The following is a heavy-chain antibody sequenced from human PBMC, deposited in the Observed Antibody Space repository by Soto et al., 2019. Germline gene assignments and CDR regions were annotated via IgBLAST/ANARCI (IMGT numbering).Heavy chain of an antibody. CDR3: ARGKRDSSGNFDY. Sequence: EVQLLESGGGLVQPGGSLRLSCAASGFTFSFYAMSWVRQAPGKGLEWVSTISQSGGSPYFADSVKGRFTFARDNSKNPAYLQMNRLRAEATAVHYCARGKRDSSGNFDYWGQGTLVTVCS. J-gene: IGHJ4*02. V-gene: IGHV3-23*01. CDR1: GFTFSFYA. D-gene: IGHD6-25*01. CDR2: ISQSGGSP.